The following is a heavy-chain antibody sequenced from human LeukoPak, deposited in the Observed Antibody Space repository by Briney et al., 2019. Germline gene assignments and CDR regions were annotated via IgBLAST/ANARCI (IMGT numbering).Heavy chain of an antibody. Sequence: GASVKVSCKASGYTFTAYYVHWVRQAPGQGLEWMGWINPNSGGTNYAPKFQGRVTMTRDTSISTAYMELSGLTSDDTAVYFCATYYSDTSARDWGQGTLVTVSS. CDR3: ATYYSDTSARD. CDR2: INPNSGGT. J-gene: IGHJ4*02. CDR1: GYTFTAYY. V-gene: IGHV1-2*02. D-gene: IGHD3-22*01.